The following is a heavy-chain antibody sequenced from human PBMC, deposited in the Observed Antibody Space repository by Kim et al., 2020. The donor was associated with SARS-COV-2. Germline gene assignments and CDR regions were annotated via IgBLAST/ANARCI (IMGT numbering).Heavy chain of an antibody. J-gene: IGHJ4*02. CDR2: IKPDGSNT. CDR3: MGGRSTRY. D-gene: IGHD3-16*01. Sequence: GGSLRLSCAASGFNFRTYWMNWVRQAPGKGLEWVANIKPDGSNTYYVGSVRGRFTISRDNAKNLLYLQMNRLRVEDTAVYHCMGGRSTRYWGQGTLVTVSP. V-gene: IGHV3-7*03. CDR1: GFNFRTYW.